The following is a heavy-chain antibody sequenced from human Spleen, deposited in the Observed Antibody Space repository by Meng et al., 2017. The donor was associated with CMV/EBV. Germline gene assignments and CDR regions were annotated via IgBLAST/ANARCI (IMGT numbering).Heavy chain of an antibody. CDR3: ALSGRYNWFDP. J-gene: IGHJ5*02. D-gene: IGHD1-26*01. Sequence: SCEISGRSFDDYGVSWVRQAPGKVLGWVSGISGNGDSIGYADSVKGRFTISRDNAKNSLSLQMNSLTVEDTAFYYCALSGRYNWFDPWGQGTLVTVSS. CDR2: ISGNGDSI. V-gene: IGHV3-20*04. CDR1: GRSFDDYG.